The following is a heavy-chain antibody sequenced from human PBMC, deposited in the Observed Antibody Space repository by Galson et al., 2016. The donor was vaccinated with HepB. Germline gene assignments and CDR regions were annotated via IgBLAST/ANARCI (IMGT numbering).Heavy chain of an antibody. CDR2: SNPSGGST. D-gene: IGHD3-10*01. V-gene: IGHV1-46*03. CDR1: GYSFTSYY. CDR3: VRSLGSGSQAYYGMDV. J-gene: IGHJ6*04. Sequence: SCKASGYSFTSYYMHWVRQAPGQGLEWMGISNPSGGSTTYAQKFQGRVTLTRDTSTSTVYMEQSSLRSEDTAVYYCVRSLGSGSQAYYGMDVWAKGTTVTVSS.